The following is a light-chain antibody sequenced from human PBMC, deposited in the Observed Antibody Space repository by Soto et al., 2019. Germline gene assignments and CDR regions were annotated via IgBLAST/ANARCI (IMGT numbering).Light chain of an antibody. Sequence: EIVLTQSPATLSLSPGERATLSCRASQSVSGYLAWYQQKPGQAPRLLIYDASNRATGIPARFSGSGSGTDFTLTISRLAPDGVAVYYCQQRSNWPWTFGQGTKVEIK. CDR3: QQRSNWPWT. CDR1: QSVSGY. J-gene: IGKJ1*01. CDR2: DAS. V-gene: IGKV3-11*01.